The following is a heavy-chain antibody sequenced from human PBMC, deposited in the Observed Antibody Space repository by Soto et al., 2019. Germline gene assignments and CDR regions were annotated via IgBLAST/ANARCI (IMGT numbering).Heavy chain of an antibody. CDR3: ARETPAAARIFDY. CDR1: GFTFSSYS. V-gene: IGHV3-48*01. Sequence: GGSLRLSCAASGFTFSSYSMNWVRQAPGKGLEWVSYISSSSSTIYYADSVKGRFTISRDNAKNSLYLQMNSLRAEDTAVYYCARETPAAARIFDYWGQGTLVTVSS. J-gene: IGHJ4*02. D-gene: IGHD2-2*01. CDR2: ISSSSSTI.